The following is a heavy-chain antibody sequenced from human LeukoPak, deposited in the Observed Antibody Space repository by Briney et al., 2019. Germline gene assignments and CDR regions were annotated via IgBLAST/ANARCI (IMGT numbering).Heavy chain of an antibody. V-gene: IGHV4-4*07. D-gene: IGHD3-10*01. Sequence: PSETLSLTCTVSGGSLNSYYWGWVRQPAGHGLEWIGRIYPTGTTNYSPSFKSRLSMSLDTSKNQFSLKLRSVTAADTAVYYCGRQGYTASYYFVDYWSQGTLVTVSS. J-gene: IGHJ4*02. CDR3: GRQGYTASYYFVDY. CDR2: IYPTGTT. CDR1: GGSLNSYY.